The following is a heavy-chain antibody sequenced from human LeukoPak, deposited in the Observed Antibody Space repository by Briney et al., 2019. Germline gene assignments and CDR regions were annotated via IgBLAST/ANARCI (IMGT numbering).Heavy chain of an antibody. J-gene: IGHJ4*02. CDR2: INRDGSGK. D-gene: IGHD5-24*01. Sequence: GGSLRLSCAPSGFPFTNYWMACVRQAPGKGLEWVVNINRDGSGKQYVDSVKGRFTASRDNAETSLYLQMNSLSVEDTAVYYCAKWGWQQSEFDYWCQGALVTVSS. V-gene: IGHV3-7*01. CDR1: GFPFTNYW. CDR3: AKWGWQQSEFDY.